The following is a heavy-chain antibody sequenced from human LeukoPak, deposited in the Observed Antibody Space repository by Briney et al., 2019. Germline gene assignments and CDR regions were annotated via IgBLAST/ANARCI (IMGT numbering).Heavy chain of an antibody. CDR3: ARGPYSYDSSGAFDI. V-gene: IGHV4-61*02. J-gene: IGHJ3*02. CDR1: GDSISSGDYY. Sequence: SETLSLTCTVSGDSISSGDYYWSWIRQPAGKGLEWIGRISSSGSTNYNPSLKSRVAISVDTSKNQFSLKLSSVTAADTAVYFCARGPYSYDSSGAFDIWGQGTIVTVSS. D-gene: IGHD3-22*01. CDR2: ISSSGST.